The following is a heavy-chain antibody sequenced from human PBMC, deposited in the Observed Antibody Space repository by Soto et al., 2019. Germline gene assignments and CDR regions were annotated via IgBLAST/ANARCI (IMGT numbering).Heavy chain of an antibody. Sequence: QVQLVESGGGVVQPGRSLRLSCAASGFTFSSYGMHWVRQAPGKGLEWVAVISYDGSNKYYADSVKGRFTISRDNSKNTLYLQMNSLRAEDTAVYYCAKANPHHSSGANWFDPWGQGTLVTVSS. CDR3: AKANPHHSSGANWFDP. V-gene: IGHV3-30*18. D-gene: IGHD6-19*01. J-gene: IGHJ5*02. CDR1: GFTFSSYG. CDR2: ISYDGSNK.